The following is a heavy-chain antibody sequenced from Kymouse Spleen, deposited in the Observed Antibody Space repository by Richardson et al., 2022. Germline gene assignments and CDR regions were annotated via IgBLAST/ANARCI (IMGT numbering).Heavy chain of an antibody. CDR1: GFTFSSYG. Sequence: QVQLVESGGGVVQPGRSLRLSCAASGFTFSSYGMHWVRQAPGKGLEWVAVISYDGSNKYYADSVKGRFTISRDNSKNTLYLQMNSLRAEDTAVYYCAKDGYSSSSGTFYYYYGMDVWGQGTTVTVSS. CDR3: AKDGYSSSSGTFYYYYGMDV. J-gene: IGHJ6*02. V-gene: IGHV3-30*18. D-gene: IGHD6-6*01. CDR2: ISYDGSNK.